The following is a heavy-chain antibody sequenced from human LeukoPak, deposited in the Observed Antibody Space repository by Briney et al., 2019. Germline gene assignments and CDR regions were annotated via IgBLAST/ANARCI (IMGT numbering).Heavy chain of an antibody. CDR1: GYTFTSYY. D-gene: IGHD2-2*01. CDR2: INPSVGST. J-gene: IGHJ5*02. CDR3: ARGGIVVVPAAMNWFDP. V-gene: IGHV1-46*01. Sequence: ASVKVSCKASGYTFTSYYIHWVRQAPGQGLEWMGIINPSVGSTSYAQKFQGRVTMTRDTSTSTVYMELSSLRSEDTAVYYCARGGIVVVPAAMNWFDPWGQGTLVTVSS.